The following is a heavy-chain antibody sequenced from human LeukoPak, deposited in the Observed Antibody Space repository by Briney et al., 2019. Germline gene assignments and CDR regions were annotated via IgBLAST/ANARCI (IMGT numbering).Heavy chain of an antibody. Sequence: ASVKVSRKVSGYTLTELSMHWVRQAPGKGLEWMGGFDPEDGETIYAQKFQGRVTMTEDTSTDTAYMELSSLRSEDTAVYYCATDHIVGAHYGMDVWGQGTTVTVSS. J-gene: IGHJ6*02. D-gene: IGHD1-26*01. CDR2: FDPEDGET. CDR1: GYTLTELS. V-gene: IGHV1-24*01. CDR3: ATDHIVGAHYGMDV.